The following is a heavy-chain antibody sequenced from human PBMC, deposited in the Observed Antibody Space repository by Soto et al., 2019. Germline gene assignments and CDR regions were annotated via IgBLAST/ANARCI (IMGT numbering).Heavy chain of an antibody. J-gene: IGHJ4*02. CDR2: SYYGGST. CDR3: ARQEDSSTNYRAYYFDY. D-gene: IGHD2-2*01. CDR1: GGSISNRVHY. V-gene: IGHV4-39*01. Sequence: SVSLSLPCSASGGSISNRVHYWAWIRQPRGKGRMWIGSSYYGGSTYDSPSLKNRVTISVDTSKNQFSLKLTSVTAAYTAVYFGARQEDSSTNYRAYYFDYWGQGTLVTVSS.